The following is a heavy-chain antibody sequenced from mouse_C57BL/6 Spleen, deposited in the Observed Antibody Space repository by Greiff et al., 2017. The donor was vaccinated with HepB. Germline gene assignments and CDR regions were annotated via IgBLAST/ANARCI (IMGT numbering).Heavy chain of an antibody. D-gene: IGHD1-1*01. V-gene: IGHV14-2*01. CDR2: IDPEDGET. J-gene: IGHJ3*01. CDR1: GFNIKDYY. CDR3: ARGATVGVEGMAY. Sequence: VQLQQSGAELVKPGASVKLSCTASGFNIKDYYMHWVKQRPEQGLEWIGRIDPEDGETKYAPKFQGKATITADTSSNTAYLQRSSLTSEDAAVYCGARGATVGVEGMAYWGQGTLVTVSA.